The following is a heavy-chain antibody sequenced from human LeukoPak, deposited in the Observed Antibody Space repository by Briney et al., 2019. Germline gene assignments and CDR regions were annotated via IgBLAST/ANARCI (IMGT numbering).Heavy chain of an antibody. Sequence: PGGSLRLSCAASGFILTSYGMHWVRQAPGKGLEWVAVISDNGSNKYYADSVKGRFTISRDISKNTLYLQMNSLRPEDTAVYFCTKDRYCDSTSCPTDCWGQGTLVTVSS. CDR3: TKDRYCDSTSCPTDC. D-gene: IGHD3-22*01. CDR2: ISDNGSNK. J-gene: IGHJ4*02. V-gene: IGHV3-30*18. CDR1: GFILTSYG.